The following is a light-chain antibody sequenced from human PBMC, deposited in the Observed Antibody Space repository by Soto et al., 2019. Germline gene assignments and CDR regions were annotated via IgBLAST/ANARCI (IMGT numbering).Light chain of an antibody. Sequence: EIEMTQSPATLSVSPGERATLSCRASQSVTSNLAWYQQKPGQAPRLLIYGASTRATGIPARFSGSGSGTEFTLTISSLQSEDFAVYYCQQYNNWTWTFGQGTKVDIK. CDR3: QQYNNWTWT. J-gene: IGKJ1*01. V-gene: IGKV3-15*01. CDR2: GAS. CDR1: QSVTSN.